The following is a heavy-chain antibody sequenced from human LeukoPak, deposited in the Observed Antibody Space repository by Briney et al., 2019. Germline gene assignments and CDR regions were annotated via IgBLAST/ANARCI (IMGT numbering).Heavy chain of an antibody. CDR3: ARGGRIVGATVRYRYFDY. V-gene: IGHV4-34*01. CDR1: GGSISSYY. CDR2: INHSGST. D-gene: IGHD1-26*01. Sequence: SETLSLTCTVSGGSISSYYWSWIRQPPGKGLEWIGEINHSGSTNYNLSLKSRVTISVDTSKNQFSLKLSSVTAADTAVYYCARGGRIVGATVRYRYFDYWGQGTLVTVSS. J-gene: IGHJ4*01.